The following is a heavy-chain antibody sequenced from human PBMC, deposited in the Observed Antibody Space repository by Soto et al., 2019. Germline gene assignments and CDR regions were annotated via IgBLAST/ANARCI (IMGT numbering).Heavy chain of an antibody. CDR3: ANFPSCTSSACLDY. D-gene: IGHD2-8*01. V-gene: IGHV3-21*06. CDR2: INDRSTYI. CDR1: GFSFSKYS. J-gene: IGHJ4*02. Sequence: PGGSLRLSCIASGFSFSKYSMNWVRQAPGKGLEWVASINDRSTYIFYADSVKGRFTISRDNAINSLYLQMKSLRPGDTAVYYCANFPSCTSSACLDYWGRGTLVTVSS.